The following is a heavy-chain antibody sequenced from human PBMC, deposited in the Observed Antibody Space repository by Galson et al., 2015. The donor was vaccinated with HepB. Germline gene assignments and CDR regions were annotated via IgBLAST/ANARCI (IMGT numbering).Heavy chain of an antibody. CDR3: ARQSREYSSGWYLGSFNYMDV. CDR2: ISDSGNT. Sequence: SETLSLTCTVSGGSINYYCRSWIRQSPGRGLEWIGYISDSGNTNYHPSLKSRVTISLDTSKNQFSLRLNSVTAADTAVYYCARQSREYSSGWYLGSFNYMDVWGKGSTVTVSS. D-gene: IGHD6-19*01. J-gene: IGHJ6*03. V-gene: IGHV4-59*01. CDR1: GGSINYYC.